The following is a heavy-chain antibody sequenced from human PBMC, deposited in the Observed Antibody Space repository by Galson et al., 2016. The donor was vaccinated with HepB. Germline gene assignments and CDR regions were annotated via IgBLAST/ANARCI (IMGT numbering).Heavy chain of an antibody. Sequence: SVKVSCKASGYTFTGYYIHWVRQAPGQGLEWMGWINPNSGGTNYAQKFQGRVTMTRDTSISTAYMEVNRLTSDDTAVYYCARDPTPGVKYMLRGVSNWFDPWGQGTLVTVSS. CDR3: ARDPTPGVKYMLRGVSNWFDP. D-gene: IGHD3-10*01. CDR2: INPNSGGT. V-gene: IGHV1-2*02. J-gene: IGHJ5*02. CDR1: GYTFTGYY.